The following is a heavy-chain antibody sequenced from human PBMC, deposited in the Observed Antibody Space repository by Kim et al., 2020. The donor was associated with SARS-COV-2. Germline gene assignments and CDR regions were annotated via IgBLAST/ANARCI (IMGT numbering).Heavy chain of an antibody. CDR3: GRGHYGLDV. J-gene: IGHJ6*02. Sequence: GGSLRLSCAASGFTFSDWYMTWIRQAPGKGLEWVSYISTTSSDTQYADSVKGRFTISRDNAKNSLYLQMNSLRVEDTATYYGGRGHYGLDVWGQGTTVTVSS. CDR1: GFTFSDWY. V-gene: IGHV3-11*06. CDR2: ISTTSSDT.